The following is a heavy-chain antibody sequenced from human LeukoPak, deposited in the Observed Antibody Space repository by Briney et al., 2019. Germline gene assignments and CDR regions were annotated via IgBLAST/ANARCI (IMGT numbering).Heavy chain of an antibody. J-gene: IGHJ4*02. Sequence: SETLSLTCTVSGGSISSSSYYWGWIRQPPGKGLEWIGSIYYSGSTYYNPSLKSRVTISVDTSKNQFSLKLSSVTAADTAVYYCATLSTVTSYYFDYWGQGTLVTVSS. D-gene: IGHD4-17*01. CDR1: GGSISSSSYY. CDR2: IYYSGST. V-gene: IGHV4-39*01. CDR3: ATLSTVTSYYFDY.